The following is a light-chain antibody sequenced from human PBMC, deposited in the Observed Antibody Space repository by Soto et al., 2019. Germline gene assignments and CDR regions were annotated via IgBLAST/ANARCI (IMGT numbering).Light chain of an antibody. CDR1: QSISSY. CDR3: QQRYSTSWT. V-gene: IGKV1-39*01. J-gene: IGKJ1*01. Sequence: DIQMPQSPSSLSASVGARVTITCRASQSISSYLNWYQQKPGKAPKLLIYAASSLQSGVPSRFSGSGSGKDFTITISSLQPEDFATYYGQQRYSTSWTFGQGTKVDIK. CDR2: AAS.